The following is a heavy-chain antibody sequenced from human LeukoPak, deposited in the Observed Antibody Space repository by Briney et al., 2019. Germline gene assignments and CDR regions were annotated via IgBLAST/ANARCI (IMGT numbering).Heavy chain of an antibody. CDR1: GFTFDDYG. CDR2: ISSNGSPI. J-gene: IGHJ4*02. V-gene: IGHV3-48*03. Sequence: PGGSLRLSCAASGFTFDDYGMSWVRQAPGKGLEWVSYISSNGSPIFYADSVKGRFTISRDNAKNSLSLLMNSLRAEDTAVYYCARDGGSGILDWGQGTLVTVSS. D-gene: IGHD3-10*01. CDR3: ARDGGSGILD.